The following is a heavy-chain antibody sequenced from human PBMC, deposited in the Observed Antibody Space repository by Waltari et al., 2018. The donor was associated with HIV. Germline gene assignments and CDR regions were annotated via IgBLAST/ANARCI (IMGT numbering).Heavy chain of an antibody. Sequence: QVQLQQWGAGLLKPSETLSLTCAVYGGSFSGYYWSWIRQPPRKGLEGIGEINHSGSTNYNPSLKSRVTISVDTSKNQFSLKLSSVTAADTAVYYCAAWTYYYDSSGYYWGQGTLVTVSS. CDR3: AAWTYYYDSSGYY. CDR2: INHSGST. CDR1: GGSFSGYY. V-gene: IGHV4-34*01. J-gene: IGHJ4*02. D-gene: IGHD3-22*01.